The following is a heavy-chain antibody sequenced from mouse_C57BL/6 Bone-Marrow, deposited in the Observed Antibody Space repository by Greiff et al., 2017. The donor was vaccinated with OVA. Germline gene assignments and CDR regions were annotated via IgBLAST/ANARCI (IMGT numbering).Heavy chain of an antibody. CDR1: GYTFTSYW. CDR2: IDPSDSYT. Sequence: LQPGAELVMPGASVKLSCKASGYTFTSYWMHWVKQRPGQGLEWIGEIDPSDSYTNYNQKFKGKSTLTVDKSSSTAYMQLSSLTSEDSAVYYCARGWYFDVWGTGTTVTVSS. CDR3: ARGWYFDV. V-gene: IGHV1-69*01. J-gene: IGHJ1*03.